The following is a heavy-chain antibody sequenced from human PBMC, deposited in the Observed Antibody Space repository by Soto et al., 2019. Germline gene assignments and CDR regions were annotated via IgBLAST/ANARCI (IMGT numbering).Heavy chain of an antibody. CDR2: INLTGDIT. CDR3: ARDMLSAGGPAYFDY. J-gene: IGHJ4*02. CDR1: GYTFTSYY. Sequence: QVQLVQSGADVKKPGASVKVSCKASGYTFTSYYIHWVRQPLGQGLGWMGIINLTGDITSYAQKFQGSVSMTRDTSTSTVYMELSSLRSEDTALYYFARDMLSAGGPAYFDYWGQGTLVTVSS. V-gene: IGHV1-46*01. D-gene: IGHD6-13*01.